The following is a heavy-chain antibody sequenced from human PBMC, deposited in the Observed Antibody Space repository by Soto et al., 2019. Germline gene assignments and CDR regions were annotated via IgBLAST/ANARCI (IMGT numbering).Heavy chain of an antibody. CDR3: APTPRLLVP. CDR2: IIDGGIT. V-gene: IGHV4-34*02. Sequence: QAQIQQSGARLLKPSETLSLTCSVSGGSFTGYFYSWIRQSPGRGLGWIGEIIDGGITKYSPSLKSRAFMSADRAKKQFSLTLTSLTAADTGVYYCAPTPRLLVPWGQGTPVIVSS. J-gene: IGHJ1*01. CDR1: GGSFTGYF. D-gene: IGHD2-8*02.